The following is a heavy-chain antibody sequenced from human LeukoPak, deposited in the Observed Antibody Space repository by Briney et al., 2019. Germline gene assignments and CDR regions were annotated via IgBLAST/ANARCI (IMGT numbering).Heavy chain of an antibody. J-gene: IGHJ3*02. CDR2: IYTSGST. CDR1: GGSISSYY. D-gene: IGHD6-19*01. Sequence: SETLSLTCTVSGGSISSYYWSWIRQPAGKGLEWIGRIYTSGSTNYNPSLKRRVTMSVDTSKNQFSLKLSSVTAADTAVYYCARDLIAVAADAFDMWGQGTKVTVSS. V-gene: IGHV4-4*07. CDR3: ARDLIAVAADAFDM.